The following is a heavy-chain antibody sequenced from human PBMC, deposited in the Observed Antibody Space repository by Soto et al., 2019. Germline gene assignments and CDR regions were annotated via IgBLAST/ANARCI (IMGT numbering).Heavy chain of an antibody. J-gene: IGHJ5*02. CDR3: AKGDIVVVTGFDP. CDR1: GFTFSSYA. D-gene: IGHD2-21*02. Sequence: EVQLLESGGGLVQPGGSLRLSCAASGFTFSSYAMSWVRQAPGKGLEWVSAISGSGGSTYYADSVKGRFTISRDNSKNTLYLQRNSLRAEDTAVYYWAKGDIVVVTGFDPWGQGTLVTVSS. CDR2: ISGSGGST. V-gene: IGHV3-23*01.